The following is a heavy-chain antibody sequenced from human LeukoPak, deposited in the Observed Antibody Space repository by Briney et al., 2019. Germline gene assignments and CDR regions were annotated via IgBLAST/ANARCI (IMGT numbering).Heavy chain of an antibody. D-gene: IGHD3-10*01. CDR2: INSDGSST. J-gene: IGHJ5*02. V-gene: IGHV3-74*01. CDR1: GLTFSSYW. Sequence: GGSLRLSCAASGLTFSSYWMHWVRQAPGKGLVWVSRINSDGSSTSYADSVKGRFTISRDNAKNTLYLQMNSLRAEDTAVYYCARVLLGSWDWFDPWGQGTLVTVSS. CDR3: ARVLLGSWDWFDP.